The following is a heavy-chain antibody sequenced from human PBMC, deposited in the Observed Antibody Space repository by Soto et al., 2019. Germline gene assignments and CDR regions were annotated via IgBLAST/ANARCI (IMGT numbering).Heavy chain of an antibody. D-gene: IGHD3-3*01. J-gene: IGHJ3*02. CDR2: ISYDGSNK. V-gene: IGHV3-30*18. CDR1: GFTFSSYG. Sequence: PGGSLRLSCAASGFTFSSYGMHWVRQAPGKGLEWVAVISYDGSNKYYADSVKGRFTISRDNSKNTLYLQMNSLRAEDTAVYYCAKAPTYYDFWSGYYTPSFDAFDIWGQGTMVTVSS. CDR3: AKAPTYYDFWSGYYTPSFDAFDI.